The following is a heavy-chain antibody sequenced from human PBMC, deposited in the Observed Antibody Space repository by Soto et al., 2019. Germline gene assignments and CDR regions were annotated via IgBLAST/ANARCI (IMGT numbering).Heavy chain of an antibody. J-gene: IGHJ4*02. CDR2: ISWNSGTI. D-gene: IGHD4-17*01. CDR1: GFTFDDSA. V-gene: IGHV3-9*01. Sequence: ESGGGLVQPGRSLRLSCAASGFTFDDSAMHWVRQPPGKGLEWVSGISWNSGTIGYADSVRGRFTISRDNAKNSLYLQMNSLRAEDTALYYCAKDKLTPVTNGGFDYWGQGTLVTVSS. CDR3: AKDKLTPVTNGGFDY.